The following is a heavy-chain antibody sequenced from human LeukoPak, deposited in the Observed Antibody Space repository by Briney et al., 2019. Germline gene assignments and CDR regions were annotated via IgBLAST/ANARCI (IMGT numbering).Heavy chain of an antibody. CDR3: ARETEMANLDY. Sequence: GSLRLSCTAFGLTFSSYWMNWVRKAPGKGLEWGAKIKQEGSEKYCVDCVKGRCTTSRDNAKKSLYLQMNSMRAEDTAVYYCARETEMANLDYWGQGTLVTVSS. V-gene: IGHV3-7*04. CDR2: IKQEGSEK. D-gene: IGHD5-24*01. J-gene: IGHJ4*02. CDR1: GLTFSSYW.